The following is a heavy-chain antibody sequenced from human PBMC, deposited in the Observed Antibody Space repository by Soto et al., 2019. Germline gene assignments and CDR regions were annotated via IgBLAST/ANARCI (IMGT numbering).Heavy chain of an antibody. J-gene: IGHJ4*02. D-gene: IGHD3-9*01. V-gene: IGHV1-18*01. Sequence: ASVKVSCKASGYTFTSYGISWVRQAPGQGLAWMGWVSTYNGDTHYPQNFQGRVIMTTDTSTNTAYMELKSLRSDDTAIYFCARYQPVYDILTALDFWGQGTLVTVS. CDR3: ARYQPVYDILTALDF. CDR1: GYTFTSYG. CDR2: VSTYNGDT.